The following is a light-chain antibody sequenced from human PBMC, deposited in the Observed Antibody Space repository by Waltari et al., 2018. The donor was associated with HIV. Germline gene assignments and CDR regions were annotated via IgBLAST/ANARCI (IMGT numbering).Light chain of an antibody. CDR3: QQYEKWPPLT. V-gene: IGKV3-15*01. Sequence: EIVLTQSPVALSVSTGGSVTIYCRASQSVGTSLAWYQQRPGQAPGVLIYSVSTRAAGVPARFSGSGSGTDFTLTISSLQPEDYAVYFCQQYEKWPPLTFGGGTKV. CDR2: SVS. CDR1: QSVGTS. J-gene: IGKJ4*01.